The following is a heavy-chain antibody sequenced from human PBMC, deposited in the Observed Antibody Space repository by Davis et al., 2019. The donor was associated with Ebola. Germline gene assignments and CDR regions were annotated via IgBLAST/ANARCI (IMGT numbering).Heavy chain of an antibody. J-gene: IGHJ4*02. CDR3: ARGVAAAYFDY. V-gene: IGHV3-64*01. D-gene: IGHD6-13*01. Sequence: GESLKISCAASGFTFSSYAMHWVHQAPGKGLEYVSAISSNGGSTYYANSVKGRFTISRDNSKNTLYLQMGSLRAEDMAVYYCARGVAAAYFDYWGQGTLVTVSS. CDR2: ISSNGGST. CDR1: GFTFSSYA.